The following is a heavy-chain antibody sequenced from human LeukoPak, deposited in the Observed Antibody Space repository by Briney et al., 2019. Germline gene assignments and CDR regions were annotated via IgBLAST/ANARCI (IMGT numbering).Heavy chain of an antibody. CDR2: ISGSGGST. Sequence: GGSLRLSCAASGFTFSSYAMHWVRQAPGKGLEWVSAISGSGGSTNYADFVKGRFTISRDNSKNTLYLQMNSLRAEDTAVYYCAKDWYDILTRDVWGKGTMVTVSS. D-gene: IGHD3-9*01. CDR3: AKDWYDILTRDV. V-gene: IGHV3-23*01. J-gene: IGHJ6*04. CDR1: GFTFSSYA.